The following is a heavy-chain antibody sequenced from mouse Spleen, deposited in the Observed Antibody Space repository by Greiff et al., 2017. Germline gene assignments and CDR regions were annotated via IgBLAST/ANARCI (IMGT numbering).Heavy chain of an antibody. J-gene: IGHJ3*01. CDR1: GYAFSSSW. V-gene: IGHV1-82*01. Sequence: LVESGPELVKPGASVKISCKASGYAFSSSWMNWVKQRPGKGLEWIGRIYPGDGDTNYNGKFKGKATLTADKSSSTAYMQLSSLTSEDSAVYFCARDFYGNYPYAYWGQGTLVTVSA. CDR3: ARDFYGNYPYAY. D-gene: IGHD2-1*01. CDR2: IYPGDGDT.